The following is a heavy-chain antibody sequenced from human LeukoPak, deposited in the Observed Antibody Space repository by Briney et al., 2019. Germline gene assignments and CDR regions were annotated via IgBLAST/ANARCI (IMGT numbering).Heavy chain of an antibody. J-gene: IGHJ6*02. D-gene: IGHD6-13*01. Sequence: SETLSLTCTVSGGSISSYYWSWIRQPPGKGLEWIGYIYYSGSTNYNPSLKSRVTISVDTSKNQFSLKLSSVTAADTAVYYCARDRYSSSWYAPNYYYYYGMDVWGQGTTVTVSS. V-gene: IGHV4-59*01. CDR1: GGSISSYY. CDR2: IYYSGST. CDR3: ARDRYSSSWYAPNYYYYYGMDV.